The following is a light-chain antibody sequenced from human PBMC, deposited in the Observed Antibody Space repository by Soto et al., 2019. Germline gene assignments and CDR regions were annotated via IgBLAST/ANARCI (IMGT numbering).Light chain of an antibody. Sequence: SYELTQPPSMSVAPGKTARINCGGNNIGSKSVHWYQQKPGQAPVLVIYYDSDRPSGIPERFSGSNSGNTATLTISRVEAGDEADYYCQVWDSSSDHPVFGGGTKLTVL. CDR3: QVWDSSSDHPV. CDR1: NIGSKS. CDR2: YDS. V-gene: IGLV3-21*04. J-gene: IGLJ2*01.